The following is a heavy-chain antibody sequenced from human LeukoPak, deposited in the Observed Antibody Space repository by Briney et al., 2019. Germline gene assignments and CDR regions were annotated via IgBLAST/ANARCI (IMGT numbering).Heavy chain of an antibody. CDR3: ARDVNDFGELLSFLWFDP. CDR1: GYTFTSYG. V-gene: IGHV1-18*01. CDR2: ISAYNGNT. D-gene: IGHD3-10*01. J-gene: IGHJ5*02. Sequence: GASVKVSCKASGYTFTSYGVSWVRQAPGQGLEWMGWISAYNGNTNYAQKLQGRVTMTTDTSTSTAYMELSSLRSEDTAVYYCARDVNDFGELLSFLWFDPWGQGTLVTVSS.